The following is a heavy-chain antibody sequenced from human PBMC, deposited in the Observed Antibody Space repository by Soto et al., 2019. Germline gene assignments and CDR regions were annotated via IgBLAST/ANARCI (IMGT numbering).Heavy chain of an antibody. CDR3: ARDGERDTGLNFYYYLHGMDA. CDR1: GYTFTTYG. D-gene: IGHD1-1*01. CDR2: ISPYNGTT. V-gene: IGHV1-18*04. J-gene: IGHJ6*02. Sequence: QVQLVQSGGEVRKPGASVKVSCKASGYTFTTYGISWVRQAPGQGLEWMGWISPYNGTTKYAEKFQGEMTMTTDTATSTAYMDLRSLRSDGTAVYYCARDGERDTGLNFYYYLHGMDAWGQGTRVTVSS.